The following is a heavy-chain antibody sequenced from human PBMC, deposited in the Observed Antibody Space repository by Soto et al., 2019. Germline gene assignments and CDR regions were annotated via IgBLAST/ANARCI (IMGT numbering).Heavy chain of an antibody. V-gene: IGHV3-53*04. CDR3: ARGGCGGGCKTNEFDY. Sequence: EVQLVESGGGLVQPGGSLRLSCAVSGISVSDYYMSWVRQAPGKGLEWVSVIYSGGRTYYEDSVKVRFSISRPSYKNTLKLHMSRMRAEDTAVYYCARGGCGGGCKTNEFDYWGQGTLVTVSS. D-gene: IGHD2-21*02. CDR2: IYSGGRT. J-gene: IGHJ4*02. CDR1: GISVSDYY.